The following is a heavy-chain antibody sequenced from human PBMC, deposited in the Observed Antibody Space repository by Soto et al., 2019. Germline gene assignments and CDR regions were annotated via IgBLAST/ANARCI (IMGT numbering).Heavy chain of an antibody. J-gene: IGHJ3*02. CDR1: GASVGDDTNF. CDR3: ARDMGGYSSSWDAFDI. CDR2: ISNSGVT. V-gene: IGHV4-61*01. Sequence: SETLSLTCTVSGASVGDDTNFWNWIRQPPGWGLEWIGFISNSGVTSYNPSLKSRVTISIDMPKNQFSLKLSSVTAADTAVYYCARDMGGYSSSWDAFDIWGQGTMVT. D-gene: IGHD6-13*01.